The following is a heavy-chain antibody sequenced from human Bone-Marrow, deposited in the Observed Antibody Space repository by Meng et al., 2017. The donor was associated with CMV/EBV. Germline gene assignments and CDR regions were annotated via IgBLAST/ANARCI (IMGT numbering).Heavy chain of an antibody. Sequence: GGSLRLSCAAPGFTFSSYSMNWVRQAPGKGLEGVSSISSSGTYIYYADSVKSRFTISRDNSKNTLYLKMKSLQVEDTVRYYCAKDEDSNYVAAALDYWGQGTLVTVSS. CDR1: GFTFSSYS. V-gene: IGHV3-21*04. J-gene: IGHJ4*02. D-gene: IGHD4-11*01. CDR3: AKDEDSNYVAAALDY. CDR2: ISSSGTYI.